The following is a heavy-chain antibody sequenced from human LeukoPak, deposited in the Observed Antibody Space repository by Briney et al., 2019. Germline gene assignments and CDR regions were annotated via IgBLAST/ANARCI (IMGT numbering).Heavy chain of an antibody. CDR1: GFTFRTFD. CDR2: TTDDGSSS. CDR3: ARSTVRWAFDI. J-gene: IGHJ3*02. D-gene: IGHD4-4*01. Sequence: GGALRLSCAASGFTFRTFDMRWVRPAPGKGLEWVSSTTDDGSSSTHADSVKGRFTISRDNSQNTLYLQMNNLRAEDTALYYCARSTVRWAFDIWGQGTMVTVSS. V-gene: IGHV3-23*01.